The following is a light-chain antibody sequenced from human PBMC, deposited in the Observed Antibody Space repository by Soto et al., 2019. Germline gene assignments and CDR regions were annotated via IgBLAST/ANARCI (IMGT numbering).Light chain of an antibody. CDR3: QQYYSYPHT. V-gene: IGKV1-8*01. Sequence: AIRMTQSPSSFSASTGDRVTITCRASQGISSYLDWYQQKPGKDPKLLIYAASTLQSGVPSRFSGSGSGTDFTLTISCLQSEDFATYYCQQYYSYPHTFGQGTKVEIK. CDR2: AAS. CDR1: QGISSY. J-gene: IGKJ1*01.